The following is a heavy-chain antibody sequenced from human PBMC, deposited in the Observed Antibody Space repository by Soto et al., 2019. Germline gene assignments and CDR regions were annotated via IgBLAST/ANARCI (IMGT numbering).Heavy chain of an antibody. CDR2: FDPEDGET. V-gene: IGHV1-24*01. CDR3: ATAGPITIFGVVTRDYYYYYYMDV. CDR1: GYTLTELS. J-gene: IGHJ6*03. Sequence: ASVMVSWKVSGYTLTELSMHWVRQAPGKGLEWMGGFDPEDGETIYAQKFQGRVTMTEDTSTDTAYMELSSLRSEDTAVYYCATAGPITIFGVVTRDYYYYYYMDVWGKGTTVTVSS. D-gene: IGHD3-3*01.